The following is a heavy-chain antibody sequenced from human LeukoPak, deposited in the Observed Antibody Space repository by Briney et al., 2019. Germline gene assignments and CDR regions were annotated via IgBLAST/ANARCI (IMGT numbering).Heavy chain of an antibody. CDR2: ISWDSKNI. D-gene: IGHD6-19*01. Sequence: GGSLRLSCAASGFTFDGYAMFWVRQAPGKGLEWVSGISWDSKNIGYAASVKGRFTISRDNAKNSLHLQLSSLRAEDTAFYYCARGNRDSSGFYYYYGMDLWGQGTTVTVSS. CDR1: GFTFDGYA. J-gene: IGHJ6*02. CDR3: ARGNRDSSGFYYYYGMDL. V-gene: IGHV3-9*01.